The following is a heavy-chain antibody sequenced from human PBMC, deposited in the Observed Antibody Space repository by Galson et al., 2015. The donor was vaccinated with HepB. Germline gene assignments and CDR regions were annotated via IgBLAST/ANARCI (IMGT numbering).Heavy chain of an antibody. Sequence: QSGAEVKKPGESLKISCKGSGYSLTNYWIGWVRQMPRRGLEWMGIIYPGDSDIRYGPSFQGQVTISADKSISTAYLQWSSLKASDTAVYYCTRHHYGDALTTIAFDIWGQGTMVTVSS. V-gene: IGHV5-51*01. J-gene: IGHJ3*02. D-gene: IGHD4-17*01. CDR3: TRHHYGDALTTIAFDI. CDR2: IYPGDSDI. CDR1: GYSLTNYW.